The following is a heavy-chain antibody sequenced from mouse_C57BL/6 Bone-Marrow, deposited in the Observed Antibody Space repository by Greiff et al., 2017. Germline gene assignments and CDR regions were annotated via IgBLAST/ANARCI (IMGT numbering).Heavy chain of an antibody. CDR3: ARDYYYGPY. CDR1: GYSFTGYY. J-gene: IGHJ3*01. Sequence: VQLKQSGPELVKPGASVKISCKASGYSFTGYYMNWVKQSPEKSLEWIGEINPSTGGTTYNQKFKAKATLTVDKSSSTAYMQLKSLKSEDSAVYYCARDYYYGPYGGQGTLVTGSA. CDR2: INPSTGGT. V-gene: IGHV1-42*01. D-gene: IGHD1-1*01.